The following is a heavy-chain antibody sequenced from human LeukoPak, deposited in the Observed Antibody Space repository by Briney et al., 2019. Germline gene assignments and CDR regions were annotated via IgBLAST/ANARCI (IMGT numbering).Heavy chain of an antibody. Sequence: GGSLRLSCEASGFTFGSHAMYWVRQAPGKGLEWVAGIFGSGGSPHYTDPVKGRFTISRDNSRNTVYLQINSLRAEDTAVYYCGKTTVGYSSGQKPAWPVDYWGQGTLVTVSS. D-gene: IGHD5-18*01. CDR2: IFGSGGSP. CDR1: GFTFGSHA. V-gene: IGHV3-23*01. J-gene: IGHJ4*02. CDR3: GKTTVGYSSGQKPAWPVDY.